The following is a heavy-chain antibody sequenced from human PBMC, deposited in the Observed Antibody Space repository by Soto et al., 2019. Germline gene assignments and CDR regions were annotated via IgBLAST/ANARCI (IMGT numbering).Heavy chain of an antibody. CDR2: IYWDDDM. D-gene: IGHD6-13*01. J-gene: IGHJ3*02. CDR1: GFSLSTSGVC. V-gene: IGHV2-5*02. CDR3: AHRRRAAATYIVYI. Sequence: QITLKETGPTLVKPTQTITLTCTFSGFSLSTSGVCVGWIRQPPGKALEWLAVIYWDDDMRYSPSLKSRLTISKETARNPEVLTMTNRDPVDTATYYCAHRRRAAATYIVYIWCQGTMVTVSS.